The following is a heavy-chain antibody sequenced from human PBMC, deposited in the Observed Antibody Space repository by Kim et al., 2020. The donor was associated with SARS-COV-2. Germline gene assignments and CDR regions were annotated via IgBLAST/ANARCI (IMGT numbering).Heavy chain of an antibody. D-gene: IGHD2-21*01. CDR3: ASGGDRWVLGY. J-gene: IGHJ4*02. Sequence: TNYSPSFQGHVTISADKSISTAYLQWSSLKASDTAMYYCASGGDRWVLGYWGQGTLVTVSS. CDR2: T. V-gene: IGHV5-10-1*01.